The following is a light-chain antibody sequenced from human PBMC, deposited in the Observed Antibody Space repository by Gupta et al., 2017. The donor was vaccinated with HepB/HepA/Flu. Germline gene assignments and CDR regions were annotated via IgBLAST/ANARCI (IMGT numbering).Light chain of an antibody. CDR3: QSYDSSRSGSGV. CDR1: SSNIGAGSD. CDR2: VNN. V-gene: IGLV1-40*01. Sequence: QSVLTQPPSVSGSPGQRVTISCTGSSSNIGAGSDVHWYQQLPGTAPNLLIYVNNNRPSGVPDRVSGSKSGTSASLAITGLQAEDEADDYCQSYDSSRSGSGVFGGGTKLTVL. J-gene: IGLJ3*02.